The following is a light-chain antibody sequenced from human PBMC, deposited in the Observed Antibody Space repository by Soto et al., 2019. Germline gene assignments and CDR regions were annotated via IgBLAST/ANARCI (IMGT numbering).Light chain of an antibody. CDR2: DVS. V-gene: IGLV2-14*01. J-gene: IGLJ1*01. Sequence: QSVLTQPASVSRSPGQSITISCTGTSSDVGAYNYYSWYQQYPGAAPKVINYDVSYRPADVSNRFSASKSGDTAPLSLSPLQTQDEADYYCSSYTSATTYVFGTGTKVTVL. CDR3: SSYTSATTYV. CDR1: SSDVGAYNY.